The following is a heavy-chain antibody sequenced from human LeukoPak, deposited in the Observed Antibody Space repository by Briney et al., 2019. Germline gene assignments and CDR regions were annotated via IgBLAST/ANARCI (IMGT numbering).Heavy chain of an antibody. CDR3: ARQRDDILTGYYNFDY. CDR2: IYYSGST. J-gene: IGHJ4*02. D-gene: IGHD3-9*01. CDR1: GGSISSCY. Sequence: SETLSLTCTVSGGSISSCYWSWIRQPPGKGLEWIGYIYYSGSTNYNPSLKSRVTISVDTSKNQFSLKLSSVTAADTAVYYCARQRDDILTGYYNFDYWGQGTLVTVSS. V-gene: IGHV4-59*08.